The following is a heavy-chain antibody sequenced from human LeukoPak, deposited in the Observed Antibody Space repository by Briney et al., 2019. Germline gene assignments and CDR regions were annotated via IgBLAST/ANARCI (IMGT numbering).Heavy chain of an antibody. CDR3: ARASISSPNTAMVDFDY. Sequence: SVTLSLTCTVSGGSISSYYWSWIRQPPGKGLEWIGYIYYSGSTNYNPSLKSRVTISVDTSKNQFSLKLSSVTAADTAVYYCARASISSPNTAMVDFDYWGQGTLVTVSS. CDR2: IYYSGST. V-gene: IGHV4-59*01. D-gene: IGHD5-18*01. CDR1: GGSISSYY. J-gene: IGHJ4*02.